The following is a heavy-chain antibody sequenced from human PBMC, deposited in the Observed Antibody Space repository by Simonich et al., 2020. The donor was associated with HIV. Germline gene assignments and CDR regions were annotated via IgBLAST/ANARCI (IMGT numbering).Heavy chain of an antibody. CDR3: VRVSRAYSSSWYEGVWGY. Sequence: QVQLVESGGGVVQPGRSLRLSCAASGFTFSTYAMHWVRQAPGKGLEWVAVISYDGSNKYYADSVKGRFTTAKDNSKNTLYLQMNSLRAEDTAVYYCVRVSRAYSSSWYEGVWGYWGQGTLVTVSS. CDR1: GFTFSTYA. J-gene: IGHJ4*02. V-gene: IGHV3-30*07. CDR2: ISYDGSNK. D-gene: IGHD6-13*01.